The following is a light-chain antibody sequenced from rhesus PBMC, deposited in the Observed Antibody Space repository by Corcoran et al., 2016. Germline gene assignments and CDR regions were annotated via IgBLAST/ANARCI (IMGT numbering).Light chain of an antibody. J-gene: IGKJ4*01. Sequence: DIQMTQSPSSLSASVGDTVTITCRASQGISSYLAWYQQKPGKAPKLLIYKASTLQSGVPSRFSGGGSGTDFTLTISSLQPTDFATYYCQQHNNCPLPFGGGTKVEIK. CDR2: KAS. V-gene: IGKV1-25*01. CDR1: QGISSY. CDR3: QQHNNCPLP.